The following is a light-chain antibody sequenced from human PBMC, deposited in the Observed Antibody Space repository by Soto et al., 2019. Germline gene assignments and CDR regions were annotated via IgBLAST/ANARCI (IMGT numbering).Light chain of an antibody. CDR2: DVS. J-gene: IGKJ1*01. V-gene: IGKV1-5*01. CDR3: QQYDSFSVT. CDR1: QRMSGW. Sequence: DMQLTQSRFTLSASVGDTVTLTCRASQRMSGWLAWHQQKPGKAPKLLIYDVSALKRGVPPRFSGSGSGTEFTLTISSLQPDDFATYYCQQYDSFSVTFGQGTKVDIK.